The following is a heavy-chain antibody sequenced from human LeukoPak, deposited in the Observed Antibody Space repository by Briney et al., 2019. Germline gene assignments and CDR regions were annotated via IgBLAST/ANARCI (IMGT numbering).Heavy chain of an antibody. V-gene: IGHV3-20*04. J-gene: IGHJ4*02. CDR1: GFTFDDYG. CDR3: ARVGSEEGYYFDH. CDR2: INWNGGST. D-gene: IGHD2-15*01. Sequence: GGSLRLSCAASGFTFDDYGMSWVRQVPGKGLEWVAGINWNGGSTVYADSVKGRFTISRDNAKNSLYLQMNSLRAEDTALYYCARVGSEEGYYFDHWGQGTLVTVSS.